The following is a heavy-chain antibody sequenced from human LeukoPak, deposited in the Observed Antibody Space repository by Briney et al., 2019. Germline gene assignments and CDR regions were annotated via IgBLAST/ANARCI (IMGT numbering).Heavy chain of an antibody. J-gene: IGHJ6*02. CDR2: IIPKLGTV. D-gene: IGHD1-26*01. CDR3: ARDQKVGATPYFGMDV. V-gene: IGHV1-69*04. CDR1: GATFSSYA. Sequence: ASVKVSCKASGATFSSYAINWVRQAPGQGLEWMGKIIPKLGTVNYAQKFQGRVTIIADKFTSTAYMELSSLRSEDTAVYYCARDQKVGATPYFGMDVWGQGTTVTVSS.